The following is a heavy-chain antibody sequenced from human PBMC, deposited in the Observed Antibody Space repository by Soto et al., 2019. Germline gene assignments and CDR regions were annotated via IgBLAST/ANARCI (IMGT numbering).Heavy chain of an antibody. D-gene: IGHD3-22*01. CDR2: IIPIFGTA. V-gene: IGHV1-69*13. Sequence: GASVKVSCKASGGTFSSYAISWVRQAPGQGLEWMGGIIPIFGTANYXQXXXXXXXXXXXXSXXTAYMELSSLRSEDTAVYYCAXXHDSSGYPPPYYGMDVWGQGTTVTVSS. CDR1: GGTFSSYA. CDR3: AXXHDSSGYPPPYYGMDV. J-gene: IGHJ6*02.